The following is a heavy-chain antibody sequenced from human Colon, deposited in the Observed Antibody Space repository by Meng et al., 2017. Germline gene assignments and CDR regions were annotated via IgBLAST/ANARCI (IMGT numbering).Heavy chain of an antibody. J-gene: IGHJ4*02. CDR3: ARVPTTVDPFES. V-gene: IGHV4-4*02. Sequence: QVLLQGAGPGLVKPSGTLSRTCTVSGGSISSNNWWSWVRQSPGRGLEWIGEIYQSGSTNYSPSLKSRVTISLDKSKNQFSLKVSYMTAADTAVYFCARVPTTVDPFESWGQGTLVTVSS. CDR1: GGSISSNNW. CDR2: IYQSGST. D-gene: IGHD4-23*01.